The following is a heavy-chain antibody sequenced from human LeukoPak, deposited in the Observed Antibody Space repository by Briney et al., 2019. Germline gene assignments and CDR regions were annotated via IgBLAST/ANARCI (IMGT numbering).Heavy chain of an antibody. Sequence: PGGSLRLSCSVSGFTFSSYVMHWVRQAPGKGLESVSGISNNGGDTYYADSVKGRFTISRDNSENTLYLQMSSLRPGDTAVYYCMNPNHYGSGRWGQGTLVTVSS. V-gene: IGHV3-64D*06. CDR3: MNPNHYGSGR. CDR1: GFTFSSYV. CDR2: ISNNGGDT. J-gene: IGHJ4*02. D-gene: IGHD3-10*01.